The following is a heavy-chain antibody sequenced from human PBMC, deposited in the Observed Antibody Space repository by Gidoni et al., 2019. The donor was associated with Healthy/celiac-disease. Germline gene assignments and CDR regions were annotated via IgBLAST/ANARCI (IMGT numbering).Heavy chain of an antibody. D-gene: IGHD3-22*01. J-gene: IGHJ6*02. Sequence: QVQLVESGGGVVQPGRSLRLSCAASGFTFSSYGMHWVRQAPGKGLEWVAVIWYDGSNKYYADSVKGRFTISRDNSKNTLYLQMNSLRAEDTAVYYCARGGTIVVVPPASYYYYGMDVWGQGTTVTVSS. CDR2: IWYDGSNK. CDR1: GFTFSSYG. CDR3: ARGGTIVVVPPASYYYYGMDV. V-gene: IGHV3-33*01.